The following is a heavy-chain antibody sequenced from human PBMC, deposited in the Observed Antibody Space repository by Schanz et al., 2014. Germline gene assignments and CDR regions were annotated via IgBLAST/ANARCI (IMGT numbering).Heavy chain of an antibody. J-gene: IGHJ1*01. CDR1: GFTVSNSY. CDR2: ISSSSSYI. D-gene: IGHD2-2*01. V-gene: IGHV3-21*04. Sequence: EVQLVESGGGLVKPGGSLRLSCAASGFTVSNSYIHWVRQAPGKGLEWVSSISSSSSYISYADSVKGRFTISRDNAKNSLYLQMNSLRAEDTAVYYCARDTAQSCIGPSCFEYFQHWGQGAMVTVSS. CDR3: ARDTAQSCIGPSCFEYFQH.